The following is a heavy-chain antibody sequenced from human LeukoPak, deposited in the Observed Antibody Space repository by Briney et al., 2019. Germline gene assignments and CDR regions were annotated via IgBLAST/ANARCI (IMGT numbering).Heavy chain of an antibody. Sequence: KPGTSLRLSCAASGFTFSSYGLHWVRQAPRKGLEWVSSISGNSIYIYYADSVKGRFTISRDNAKNSLYLQMNSLRAEDTAVYYCARGSSSWFEWGQGTLVTVSS. J-gene: IGHJ4*02. D-gene: IGHD6-13*01. CDR2: ISGNSIYI. CDR1: GFTFSSYG. CDR3: ARGSSSWFE. V-gene: IGHV3-21*01.